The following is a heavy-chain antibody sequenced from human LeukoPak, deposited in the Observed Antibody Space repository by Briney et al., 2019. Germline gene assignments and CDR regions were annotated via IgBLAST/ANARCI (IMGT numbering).Heavy chain of an antibody. CDR3: ARDPLIRGYSYGYDY. CDR2: INPSGVST. D-gene: IGHD5-18*01. CDR1: GYTFTSYY. J-gene: IGHJ4*02. Sequence: ASVRVSCKASGYTFTSYYMHWVRQAPGQGLEWMGIINPSGVSTIYAQTFQGRVTMTRDTSTSTVYMELSSLRSEDTAVYYCARDPLIRGYSYGYDYWGQGTLVTVSS. V-gene: IGHV1-46*01.